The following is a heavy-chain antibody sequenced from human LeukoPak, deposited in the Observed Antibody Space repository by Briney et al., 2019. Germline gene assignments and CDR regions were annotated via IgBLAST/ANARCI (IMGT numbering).Heavy chain of an antibody. J-gene: IGHJ6*02. V-gene: IGHV1-69*01. CDR3: AREGCFSCWPGGGYYGMDV. Sequence: ASVKVSCKASGGTFSSYAISWVRQAPGQGLEWMGGIIPIFGTANYAQKFQGRVTITADESTSTAYMELSSLRSEDTAVYYCAREGCFSCWPGGGYYGMDVWGQGTTVTVSS. D-gene: IGHD2-21*01. CDR1: GGTFSSYA. CDR2: IIPIFGTA.